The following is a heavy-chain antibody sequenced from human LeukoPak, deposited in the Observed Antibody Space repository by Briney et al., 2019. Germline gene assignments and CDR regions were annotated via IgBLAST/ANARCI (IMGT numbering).Heavy chain of an antibody. Sequence: ASVKVSCKVSGYTLTELSMHWVRQAPGKGLEWMGGFDPEDGETIYAQKFQGRVTMTEDTSTDTAYMELSSLRSEDTAVYYCATADWDRNVYYYYYGMDVWGQGTLVTVSS. D-gene: IGHD3/OR15-3a*01. CDR1: GYTLTELS. CDR3: ATADWDRNVYYYYYGMDV. CDR2: FDPEDGET. V-gene: IGHV1-24*01. J-gene: IGHJ6*02.